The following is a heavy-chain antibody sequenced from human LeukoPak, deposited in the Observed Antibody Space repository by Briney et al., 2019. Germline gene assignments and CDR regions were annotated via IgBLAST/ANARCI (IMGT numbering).Heavy chain of an antibody. V-gene: IGHV1-2*02. CDR1: GYTFTGYY. D-gene: IGHD3-10*01. J-gene: IGHJ5*02. CDR3: ARGLPAQRYGSGRRNWFDP. CDR2: INPNSGGT. Sequence: ASVKVSCKASGYTFTGYYMHWVRQAPGQGLEWMGWINPNSGGTNYAQKFQGRVTMTRDTSISTAYMELSRLRSDDTAVYYCARGLPAQRYGSGRRNWFDPWGQGTLVTVSS.